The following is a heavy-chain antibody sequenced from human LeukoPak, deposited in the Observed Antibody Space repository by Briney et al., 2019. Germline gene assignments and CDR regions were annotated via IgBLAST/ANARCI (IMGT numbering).Heavy chain of an antibody. CDR3: AFRSSGSYSTLFDF. CDR2: ISSSSTTI. J-gene: IGHJ4*02. D-gene: IGHD1-26*01. CDR1: GFTFSSYS. V-gene: IGHV3-48*01. Sequence: QTGGSLRLSCAASGFTFSSYSMNWVRQAPGKGLEWVSYISSSSTTIYYADSVKGRFTISRDNAKNSLYLQMNSLRAEDTAVYYCAFRSSGSYSTLFDFWGQGTLVTVSS.